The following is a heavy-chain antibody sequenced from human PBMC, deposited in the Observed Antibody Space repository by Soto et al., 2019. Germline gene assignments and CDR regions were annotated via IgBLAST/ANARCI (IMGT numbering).Heavy chain of an antibody. D-gene: IGHD3-3*01. V-gene: IGHV4-34*01. CDR1: GGSFRGYY. J-gene: IGHJ6*02. CDR2: INHSGGT. Sequence: SETLSLTCAVYGGSFRGYYWSWIRQPPAEGREWFGEINHSGGTNYNPSLQSRVTISVDTSKKHFSLQLGSVTAADTTVYYGGRITYVLPFLEWLQKPYYYYGMDVWGQGTTVTVSS. CDR3: GRITYVLPFLEWLQKPYYYYGMDV.